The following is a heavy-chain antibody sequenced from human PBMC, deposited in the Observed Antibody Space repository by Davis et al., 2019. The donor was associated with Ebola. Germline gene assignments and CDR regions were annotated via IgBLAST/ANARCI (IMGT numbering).Heavy chain of an antibody. CDR1: GYTFTYYG. J-gene: IGHJ1*01. CDR2: INAYNGNT. V-gene: IGHV1-18*01. Sequence: ASVKVSCKASGYTFTYYGISWVRQAPGQGLEWIGWINAYNGNTKYAQKLQGRVTVTTDTSTSTSYMELRSLRSDDTAVYYCARDPPPSYSGSYYSWGQGPLVTVSS. CDR3: ARDPPPSYSGSYYS. D-gene: IGHD1-26*01.